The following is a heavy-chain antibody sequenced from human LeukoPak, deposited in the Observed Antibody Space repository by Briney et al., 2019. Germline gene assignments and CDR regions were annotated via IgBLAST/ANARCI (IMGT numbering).Heavy chain of an antibody. CDR2: IKQDGSEK. CDR3: AKAPVTTCRGAFCYPFDY. Sequence: GGSLRLSCAASGFTFSSYWMSWVRQAPGKGLEWVANIKQDGSEKYYVDSVKGRFTISRDNAKNSLYLQMNSLRAEDTAVYYCAKAPVTTCRGAFCYPFDYWGLGTLVTVSS. CDR1: GFTFSSYW. D-gene: IGHD2-15*01. J-gene: IGHJ4*02. V-gene: IGHV3-7*01.